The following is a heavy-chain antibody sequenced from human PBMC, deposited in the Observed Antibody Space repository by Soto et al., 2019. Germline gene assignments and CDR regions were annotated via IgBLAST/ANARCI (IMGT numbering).Heavy chain of an antibody. CDR3: ARRYYDNDGYFPY. V-gene: IGHV1-3*01. J-gene: IGHJ4*02. Sequence: ASVKVSCKTSGYTFTSYAMDWVRKAPGQRLEWMGWINPGNGNTKYSQNLQGRVTISRDTSASTVYLELRSLRSEDTAVYYCARRYYDNDGYFPYWGQGTLVTVSS. D-gene: IGHD3-22*01. CDR1: GYTFTSYA. CDR2: INPGNGNT.